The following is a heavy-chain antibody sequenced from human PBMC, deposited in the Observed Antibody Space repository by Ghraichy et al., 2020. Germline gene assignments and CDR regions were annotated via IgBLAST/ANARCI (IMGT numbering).Heavy chain of an antibody. J-gene: IGHJ4*02. CDR2: IYSGGNT. CDR3: ARWSSGWYNDY. V-gene: IGHV3-53*01. D-gene: IGHD6-19*01. CDR1: GFTVSSNY. Sequence: GESLNISCAASGFTVSSNYMSWVRQAPGKGLEWVSVIYSGGNTYYADSVKGRFTISRDNSKNTLYLQMNSLRAEDTAVYYCARWSSGWYNDYWGQGTVVTXS.